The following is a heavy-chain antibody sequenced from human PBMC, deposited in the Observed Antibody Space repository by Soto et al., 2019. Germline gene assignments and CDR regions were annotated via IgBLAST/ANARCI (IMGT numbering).Heavy chain of an antibody. CDR1: GYTFTSYD. J-gene: IGHJ6*03. Sequence: ASVKVSCKASGYTFTSYDINWVRQATGQGLEWMGWMNPNSGNTGYAQKFQGRVTMTRNTSISTAYMELSSLRSEDTAVYYCARRKRITIFGVVTRDYYYYYMDVWGKGTTVTVSS. D-gene: IGHD3-3*01. CDR3: ARRKRITIFGVVTRDYYYYYMDV. CDR2: MNPNSGNT. V-gene: IGHV1-8*01.